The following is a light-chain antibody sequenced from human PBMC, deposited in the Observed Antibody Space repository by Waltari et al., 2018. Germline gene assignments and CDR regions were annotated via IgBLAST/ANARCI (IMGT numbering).Light chain of an antibody. CDR1: SRDVGGYNY. V-gene: IGLV2-8*01. CDR3: ASYASTRKV. J-gene: IGLJ3*02. CDR2: GVD. Sequence: SALTQTPSASGSPGQSVTITCTGHSRDVGGYNYVSWDQQHPGKAPKLMIYGVDKRPSGVPDRFSGSKSGNTASLTVSGLQAEDEADYFCASYASTRKVFGGGTKLTVL.